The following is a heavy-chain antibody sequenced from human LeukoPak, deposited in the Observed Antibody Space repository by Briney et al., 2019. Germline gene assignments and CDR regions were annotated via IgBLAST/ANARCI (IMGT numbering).Heavy chain of an antibody. J-gene: IGHJ4*02. V-gene: IGHV1-69*04. D-gene: IGHD3-22*01. CDR1: SG. Sequence: ASVKVSCKASSGISWVRQAPGQGLEWMGRIIPILGIANYAQKFQGRVTITADKSTSTAYMELSSLRSEDTAVYYCAFAYYDSSGSSDYWGQGTLVTVSS. CDR3: AFAYYDSSGSSDY. CDR2: IIPILGIA.